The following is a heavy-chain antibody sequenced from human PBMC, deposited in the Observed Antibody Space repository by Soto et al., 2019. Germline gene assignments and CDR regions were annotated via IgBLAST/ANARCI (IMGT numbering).Heavy chain of an antibody. V-gene: IGHV4-4*02. D-gene: IGHD6-25*01. J-gene: IGHJ2*01. CDR1: GGSISSSKW. Sequence: QMQLQESGPGLVKPSGTLSLTCGVSGGSISSSKWWTWVSQPPGEGPEWIGGIYHSGSTNYNPSLTSRLTIILDESNNQDSLTLTSVAAADTAVYYYASQDSSSATVASFHVNGYFDVWGIGIVVTVSS. CDR3: ASQDSSSATVASFHVNGYFDV. CDR2: IYHSGST.